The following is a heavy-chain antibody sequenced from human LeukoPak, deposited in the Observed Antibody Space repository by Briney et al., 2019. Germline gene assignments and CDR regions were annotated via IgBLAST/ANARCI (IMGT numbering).Heavy chain of an antibody. CDR2: ISGSGGST. V-gene: IGHV3-23*01. CDR1: GFTFSSYA. J-gene: IGHJ3*02. Sequence: GGSLRLSCAASGFTFSSYAMSWVRQAPGKGLEWVSAISGSGGSTYYADSVKGRFTISRDNSKNMLYLQMNSLRAEDTAVYYCARSIVVVPAAEYIWGQGTMVTVSS. D-gene: IGHD2-2*01. CDR3: ARSIVVVPAAEYI.